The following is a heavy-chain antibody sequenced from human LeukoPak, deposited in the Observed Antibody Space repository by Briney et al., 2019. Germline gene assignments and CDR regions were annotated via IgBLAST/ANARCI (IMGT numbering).Heavy chain of an antibody. V-gene: IGHV3-23*01. Sequence: GGSLRLSCAASGFTFTTYTMTWVRQAPGRGLEWISSISGSGHSTYYADSVKGRFTISRDNSKNTLHLQMNNLRAEDTAAYYCATDSSSWNIFDYWGQATLVTVSS. D-gene: IGHD6-13*01. J-gene: IGHJ4*02. CDR3: ATDSSSWNIFDY. CDR2: ISGSGHST. CDR1: GFTFTTYT.